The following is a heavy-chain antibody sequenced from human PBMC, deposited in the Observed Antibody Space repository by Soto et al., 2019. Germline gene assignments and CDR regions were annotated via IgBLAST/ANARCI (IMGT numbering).Heavy chain of an antibody. V-gene: IGHV1-18*01. J-gene: IGHJ3*02. D-gene: IGHD2-15*01. CDR2: ISAYNGNT. Sequence: ASVKVSCKASGYTFTSYGISWVRQAPGQGLEWMGWISAYNGNTNYAQKLQGRVTMTTDTSTSTAYMELRSLRSDDTAVYYCARDRDIVVVVAANNDAFVIWGQGTMVTVSS. CDR1: GYTFTSYG. CDR3: ARDRDIVVVVAANNDAFVI.